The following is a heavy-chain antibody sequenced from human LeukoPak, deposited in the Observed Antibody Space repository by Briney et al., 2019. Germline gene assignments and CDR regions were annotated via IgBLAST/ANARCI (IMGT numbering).Heavy chain of an antibody. CDR1: GFTFSRYD. V-gene: IGHV3-33*06. D-gene: IGHD3-22*01. CDR3: AKAGLYYYDSSGYSVPFDY. Sequence: GGSLRLSCAASGFTFSRYDMHWVRQAPGKGLEWVAVIWYDGSIKFYADSVKGRFTVSRDNSENTLYLQMNSLRAEDTAVYYCAKAGLYYYDSSGYSVPFDYWGQGTLVTVSS. J-gene: IGHJ4*02. CDR2: IWYDGSIK.